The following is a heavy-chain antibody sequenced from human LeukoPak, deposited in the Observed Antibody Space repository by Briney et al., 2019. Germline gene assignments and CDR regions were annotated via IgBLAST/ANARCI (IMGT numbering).Heavy chain of an antibody. J-gene: IGHJ5*02. CDR1: GFTFSSYG. D-gene: IGHD3-22*01. V-gene: IGHV3-33*01. CDR2: IWYDGSNK. Sequence: PGGSLRLSCAASGFTFSSYGMHWVRQAPGKGLEWVAVIWYDGSNKYYADSVKGRFTISRDNSKNTLYLQMNSLRAEDTAVYYCARGYDSRGFSPLFDPWGQGTLVTVSS. CDR3: ARGYDSRGFSPLFDP.